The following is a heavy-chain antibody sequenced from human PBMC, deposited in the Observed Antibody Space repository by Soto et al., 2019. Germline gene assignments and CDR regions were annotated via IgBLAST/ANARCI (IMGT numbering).Heavy chain of an antibody. CDR1: GFMFDNYA. CDR3: AKGRYFDTSGGCANY. V-gene: IGHV3-23*01. CDR2: ISSSGHGT. Sequence: EVKLLESGGGLVPPGASARLSCITSGFMFDNYAMSWVRQSPGRGLEWVAAISSSGHGTVYTQSVQGRFIISRDKSKKPLFLQMNNLRDEDTAVYYCAKGRYFDTSGGCANYWGLGTLVSVSA. J-gene: IGHJ4*02. D-gene: IGHD3-22*01.